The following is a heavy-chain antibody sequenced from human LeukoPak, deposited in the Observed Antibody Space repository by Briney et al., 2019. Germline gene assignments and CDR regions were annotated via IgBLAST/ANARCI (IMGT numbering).Heavy chain of an antibody. Sequence: ASVKVSCKASGGTFSSYAISWVRQAPGQGLEWMGGIIPIFGTANYAQKFQGGVTITADESTSTAYMELSSLRSEDTAVYYCARSGYDSSGQGLNYWGQGTLVTVSS. D-gene: IGHD3-22*01. V-gene: IGHV1-69*01. CDR1: GGTFSSYA. CDR2: IIPIFGTA. CDR3: ARSGYDSSGQGLNY. J-gene: IGHJ4*02.